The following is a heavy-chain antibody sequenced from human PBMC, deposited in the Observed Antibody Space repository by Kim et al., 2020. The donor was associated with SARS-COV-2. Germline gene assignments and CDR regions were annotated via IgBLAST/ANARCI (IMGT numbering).Heavy chain of an antibody. J-gene: IGHJ4*01. CDR3: ARPVKWWWDY. CDR1: AFTFSGYW. Sequence: GGSLRLSCAASAFTFSGYWMTWVRQAPGKGLEWVANIKQDESKRNYVDSVRGRFTVSRDNAKNSLYLQMNSLRAEDTAVYYCARPVKWWWDYWGDVTLVT. CDR2: IKQDESKR. D-gene: IGHD2-21*01. V-gene: IGHV3-7*03.